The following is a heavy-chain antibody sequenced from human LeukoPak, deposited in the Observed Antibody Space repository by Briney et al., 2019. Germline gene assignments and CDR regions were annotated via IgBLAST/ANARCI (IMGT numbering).Heavy chain of an antibody. CDR3: ARGSDAYYGSGSYYVGWG. D-gene: IGHD3-10*01. J-gene: IGHJ4*02. Sequence: ASVKVSCKASGYTFTGYYMHWVRRAPGQGLKWMGRINPNSGGTNYAQKFQGRVTMTRDTSISTAYMELSRLRSDDTAVYYCARGSDAYYGSGSYYVGWGWGQGTLVTVSS. V-gene: IGHV1-2*06. CDR1: GYTFTGYY. CDR2: INPNSGGT.